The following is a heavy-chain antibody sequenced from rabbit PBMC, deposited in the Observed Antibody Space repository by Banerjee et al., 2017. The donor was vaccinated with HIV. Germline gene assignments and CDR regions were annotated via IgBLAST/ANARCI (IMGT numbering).Heavy chain of an antibody. CDR2: IYAGNSGAT. CDR1: GFSFSSSDY. D-gene: IGHD8-1*01. CDR3: ARDAGTSFSTYGMDL. V-gene: IGHV1S40*01. Sequence: QSLEESGGDLVKPGASLTLTCTASGFSFSSSDYMCWVRQAPGKGLEWIASIYAGNSGATYSATWAKGRFTISKTSSTTVTLQMTSLTVADTATYFCARDAGTSFSTYGMDLWGPGTLVTVS. J-gene: IGHJ6*01.